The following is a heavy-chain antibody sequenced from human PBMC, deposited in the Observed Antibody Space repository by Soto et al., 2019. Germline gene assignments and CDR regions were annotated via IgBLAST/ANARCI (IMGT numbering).Heavy chain of an antibody. CDR1: GYTFTSYY. CDR3: ARLDIPYYFDY. J-gene: IGHJ4*02. CDR2: INPSGGST. V-gene: IGHV1-46*01. D-gene: IGHD3-9*01. Sequence: ASVKVSCKASGYTFTSYYMHWVRQAPGQRLEWMGIINPSGGSTNYAQKLQGRVTMTSDTSTSTAYMELRSLRSDDTAVYYCARLDIPYYFDYWGQGTLVTVSS.